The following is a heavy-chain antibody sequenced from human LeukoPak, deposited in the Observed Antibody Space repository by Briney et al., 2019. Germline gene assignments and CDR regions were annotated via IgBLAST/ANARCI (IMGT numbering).Heavy chain of an antibody. V-gene: IGHV3-30-3*01. CDR1: GFTFSDYA. J-gene: IGHJ4*02. D-gene: IGHD3-9*01. Sequence: PGGSLGLSCVASGFTFSDYAVHRVRQAPGRGLECVAVVSYDGSNKNHADSVKGRFTISRDNSKNTLYLQMNSLRVEDTAVYYCARETGYRFDYWGRGTLVSVSS. CDR2: VSYDGSNK. CDR3: ARETGYRFDY.